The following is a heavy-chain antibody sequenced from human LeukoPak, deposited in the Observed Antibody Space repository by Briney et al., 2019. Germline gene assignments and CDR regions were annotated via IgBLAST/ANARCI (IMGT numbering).Heavy chain of an antibody. CDR2: INPNSGGT. CDR1: GYTFTGYY. V-gene: IGHV1-2*04. D-gene: IGHD4-23*01. J-gene: IGHJ4*02. CDR3: ARVGGVGGNLNFDY. Sequence: ASVKVSCKASGYTFTGYYMHWVRQAPGQGLEWMGWINPNSGGTNYAQKFQGWVTMTRDTSISTAYMELSRLRSDDTAVYYCARVGGVGGNLNFDYWGQGTLVTVSS.